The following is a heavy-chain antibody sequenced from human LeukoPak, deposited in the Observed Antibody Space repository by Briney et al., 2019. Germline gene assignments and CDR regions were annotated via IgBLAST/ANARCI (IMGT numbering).Heavy chain of an antibody. J-gene: IGHJ6*02. CDR1: GGSFSGYY. V-gene: IGHV4-34*01. D-gene: IGHD3-3*02. CDR2: INHSGST. Sequence: SETLSLTCAVYGGSFSGYYWSWIRQPPGKGPEWIGEINHSGSTNYNPSLKSRVTISVDTSKNQFSLKLSSVTAADTAVYYCARGIRSYYYYGMDVWGQGTTVTVSS. CDR3: ARGIRSYYYYGMDV.